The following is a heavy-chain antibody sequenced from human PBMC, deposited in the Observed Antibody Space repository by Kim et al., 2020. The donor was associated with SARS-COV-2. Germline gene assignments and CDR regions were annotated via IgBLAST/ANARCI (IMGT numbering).Heavy chain of an antibody. Sequence: GGSLRLSCVVSGFTFSSYAMTWVRQAPGKGLEWVSGVSGSGGSTYYADSVKGRFTISRDNSKNTVYLQMNSLRAEDTAVYYCAKNRASSYYYGSGSPHDAFDIRGQGAMVTVSP. CDR3: AKNRASSYYYGSGSPHDAFDI. CDR2: VSGSGGST. CDR1: GFTFSSYA. V-gene: IGHV3-23*01. D-gene: IGHD3-10*01. J-gene: IGHJ3*02.